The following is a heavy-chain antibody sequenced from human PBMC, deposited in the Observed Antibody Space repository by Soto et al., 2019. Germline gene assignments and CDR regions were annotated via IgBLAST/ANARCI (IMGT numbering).Heavy chain of an antibody. D-gene: IGHD5-18*01. CDR2: IWYDGSNK. V-gene: IGHV3-33*01. J-gene: IGHJ5*02. CDR3: ARERGYRFNWFDP. Sequence: SLRLSCAASGFTSSVYGMHWVRQAPGKGLERVAVIWYDGSNKYYADSVKGRFTISRDNSKNTLYLQMNSLRAEDTAVYYCARERGYRFNWFDPWGQGTLVTVSS. CDR1: GFTSSVYG.